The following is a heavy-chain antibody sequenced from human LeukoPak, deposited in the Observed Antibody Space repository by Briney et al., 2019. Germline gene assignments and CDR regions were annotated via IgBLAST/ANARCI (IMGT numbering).Heavy chain of an antibody. Sequence: GGSLRLSCAASEFTFSSYWMSWVRQAPGKGLEWVANIKQDGSEKYYVDSVKGRFTISRDNAKNSLYLQMNSLRAEDTAVYYCARVRGGVIDYWGQGTLVTVSS. V-gene: IGHV3-7*02. D-gene: IGHD3-16*01. CDR1: EFTFSSYW. J-gene: IGHJ4*02. CDR2: IKQDGSEK. CDR3: ARVRGGVIDY.